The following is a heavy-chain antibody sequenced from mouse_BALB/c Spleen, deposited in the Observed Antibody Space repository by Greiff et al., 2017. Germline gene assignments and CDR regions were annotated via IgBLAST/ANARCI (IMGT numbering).Heavy chain of an antibody. CDR2: IYPGDGDT. Sequence: VQLQQSGAELVRPGSSVKISCKASGYAFSSYWMNWVKQRPGQSLEWIGQIYPGDGDTNYNGKFKGKATLTADKSSSTAYMQLSSLTSEDSAVYFCARPLSYAMDYWGQGTSVTVSS. J-gene: IGHJ4*01. V-gene: IGHV1-80*01. CDR3: ARPLSYAMDY. CDR1: GYAFSSYW.